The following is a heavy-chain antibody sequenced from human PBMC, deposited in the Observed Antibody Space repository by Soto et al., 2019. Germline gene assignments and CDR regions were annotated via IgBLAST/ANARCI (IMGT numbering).Heavy chain of an antibody. Sequence: ASVKVSFKASGYTFTSYDINWVRQATGQGLEWMGWMNPNSGNTGYAQKFQGRVTMTRNTSISTAYMELSSLRSEDTAVYYCARSVAARHHDAFDIWGQGTMVTVSS. J-gene: IGHJ3*02. CDR3: ARSVAARHHDAFDI. D-gene: IGHD6-6*01. CDR1: GYTFTSYD. V-gene: IGHV1-8*02. CDR2: MNPNSGNT.